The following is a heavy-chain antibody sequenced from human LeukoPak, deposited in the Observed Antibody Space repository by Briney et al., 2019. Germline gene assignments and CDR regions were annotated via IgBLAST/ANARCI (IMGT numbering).Heavy chain of an antibody. D-gene: IGHD6-6*01. CDR2: INWNGGST. V-gene: IGHV3-20*04. Sequence: GGSPRLSCAASGFTFDDYGMSWVRQAPGKGLEWVSGINWNGGSTGYADSVKGRFTISRDNAKNSLYLQMNSLRAEDTALYYCARKSLGYSSSSFAADYWGQGTLVTVSS. CDR3: ARKSLGYSSSSFAADY. J-gene: IGHJ4*02. CDR1: GFTFDDYG.